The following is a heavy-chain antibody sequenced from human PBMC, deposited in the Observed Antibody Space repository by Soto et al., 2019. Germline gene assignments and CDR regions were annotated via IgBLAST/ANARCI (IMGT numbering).Heavy chain of an antibody. J-gene: IGHJ6*02. Sequence: QVQLVQSGAEVKKPGASVKVSCKASGYTFTSYGISWVRQAPGQGLEWMGWISAYNGTTNYAQKHQGRVTMTTATSTSTAYMELRSLSSDDTALYYCARDCGLRYFDWLSSWDYYYGMDVWGQGTTVTVS. V-gene: IGHV1-18*01. CDR1: GYTFTSYG. CDR2: ISAYNGTT. CDR3: ARDCGLRYFDWLSSWDYYYGMDV. D-gene: IGHD3-9*01.